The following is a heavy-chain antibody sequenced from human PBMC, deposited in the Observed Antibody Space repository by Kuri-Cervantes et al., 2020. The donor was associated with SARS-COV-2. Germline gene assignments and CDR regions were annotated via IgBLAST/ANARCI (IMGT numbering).Heavy chain of an antibody. J-gene: IGHJ6*02. CDR1: GGSVSSGSYY. D-gene: IGHD3-3*01. CDR3: ARGVTIAGEDV. CDR2: IYYSGRT. V-gene: IGHV4-61*01. Sequence: SETLSLTCTVSGGSVSSGSYYWSWIRQHPGKGLEWIGYIYYSGRTNYNPALKSRVTISVDTSKNQFTLKLSSVTAADTAVYYCARGVTIAGEDVWGQGTTVTVSS.